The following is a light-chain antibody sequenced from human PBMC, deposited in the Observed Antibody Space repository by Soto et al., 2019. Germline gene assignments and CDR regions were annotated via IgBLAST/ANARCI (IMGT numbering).Light chain of an antibody. Sequence: DIQMTQSPSTLSASVGDRVTITCRASQSISSWLAWYQQKPGKAPKLLSYDASSLESGVPSRFSGSGSGTEFTLTISSLQPDDFASYYCQQYNSYLWTCGQGTKVEIK. V-gene: IGKV1-5*01. CDR2: DAS. CDR3: QQYNSYLWT. CDR1: QSISSW. J-gene: IGKJ1*01.